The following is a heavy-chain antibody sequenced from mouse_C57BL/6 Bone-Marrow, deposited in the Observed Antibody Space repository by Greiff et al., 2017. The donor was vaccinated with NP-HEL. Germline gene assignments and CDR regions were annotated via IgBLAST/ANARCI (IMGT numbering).Heavy chain of an antibody. CDR1: GYAFSSYW. Sequence: QVQLQQSGAELVKPGASVKISCKASGYAFSSYWMNWVKQRPGKGLEWIGQIYPGDGDTNYNGKFKGKATLTADKSSSTAYMQLSSLTSEDSAVYFCARLALSGLYSNYDWDYWGQGTTLTVSS. CDR2: IYPGDGDT. V-gene: IGHV1-80*01. D-gene: IGHD2-5*01. J-gene: IGHJ2*01. CDR3: ARLALSGLYSNYDWDY.